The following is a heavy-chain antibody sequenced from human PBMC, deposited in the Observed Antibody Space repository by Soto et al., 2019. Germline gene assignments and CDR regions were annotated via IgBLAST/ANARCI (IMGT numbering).Heavy chain of an antibody. CDR1: GYTFTSYA. Sequence: ASVKVSCKASGYTFTSYAMHWVRQAPGQRLEWMGWINAGIGDTQYPQKFQGRVTITRDTSASTAYMELSSLRSEDTAVYYCARDRLDYYDSSGYSKLLLIYWYFDLWGRGTLVTVSS. V-gene: IGHV1-3*01. CDR3: ARDRLDYYDSSGYSKLLLIYWYFDL. CDR2: INAGIGDT. D-gene: IGHD3-22*01. J-gene: IGHJ2*01.